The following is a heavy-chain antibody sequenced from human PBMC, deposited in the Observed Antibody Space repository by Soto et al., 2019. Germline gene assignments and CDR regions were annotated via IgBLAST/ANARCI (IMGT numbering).Heavy chain of an antibody. J-gene: IGHJ4*02. CDR3: VRSWAY. CDR2: VSPAGST. Sequence: EVQLLESGGGLVQPGGSLRLSCAASGFTFSNYGMNWIRLAPGEGLEWVSTVSPAGSTFYADSVRGRFTIYRENSKSTVDQQMNGLRVDDTAIYYCVRSWAYWGRGTVVTVSS. D-gene: IGHD6-13*01. V-gene: IGHV3-23*01. CDR1: GFTFSNYG.